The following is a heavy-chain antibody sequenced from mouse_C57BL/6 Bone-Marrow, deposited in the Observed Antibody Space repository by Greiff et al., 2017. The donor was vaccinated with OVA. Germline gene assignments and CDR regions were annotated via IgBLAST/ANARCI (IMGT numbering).Heavy chain of an antibody. V-gene: IGHV1-62-3*01. CDR2: IDPNSGGT. CDR3: ERRFPYGSSYAMDY. D-gene: IGHD1-1*01. J-gene: IGHJ4*01. CDR1: GYTFTSYW. Sequence: QVQLQQPGAELVKPGASVKLSCKASGYTFTSYWMHWVKQRPGRGLEWIGRIDPNSGGTKYNEKFKSKATLTVDTSSSTAYMQLSSLTSEDSAVYYCERRFPYGSSYAMDYWGQGTSVTVSS.